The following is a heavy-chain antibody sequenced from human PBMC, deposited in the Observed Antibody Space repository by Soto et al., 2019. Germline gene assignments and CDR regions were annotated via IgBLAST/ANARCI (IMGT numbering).Heavy chain of an antibody. CDR1: GYTFTSYA. CDR3: ARFAIWFGEDSADI. J-gene: IGHJ3*02. CDR2: INAGNGNT. D-gene: IGHD3-10*01. V-gene: IGHV1-3*01. Sequence: QVQLVQSGAEVKKPGASVKVSCKASGYTFTSYAMHWVRQAPGQRLEWMGWINAGNGNTKYSQKFQGRVTITRDTSASTAYMELSSLRSEATAVYYCARFAIWFGEDSADIWGHGTMVTVSS.